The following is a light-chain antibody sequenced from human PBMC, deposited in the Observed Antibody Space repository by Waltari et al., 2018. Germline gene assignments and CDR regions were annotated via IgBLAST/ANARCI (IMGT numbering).Light chain of an antibody. V-gene: IGKV4-1*01. CDR3: HQYYNTPYS. Sequence: DIVMTQSPDSLAVSLGERATINCKSSRNVLYDSNNKNYLAWYQQKPGQPPNLLSYWAATRKSGVPDRFSGSGSGTDFTLTISTLQAEDVAVYYCHQYYNTPYSYGQGTKLEIK. CDR2: WAA. CDR1: RNVLYDSNNKNY. J-gene: IGKJ2*03.